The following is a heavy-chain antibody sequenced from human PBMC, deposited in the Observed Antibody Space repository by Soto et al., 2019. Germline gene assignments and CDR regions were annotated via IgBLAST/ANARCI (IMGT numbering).Heavy chain of an antibody. CDR2: IKSKSHGGTA. V-gene: IGHV3-15*07. D-gene: IGHD1-1*01. CDR3: ATEDGWNAY. CDR1: GFTFSNAW. J-gene: IGHJ4*02. Sequence: PGGSLRLSCAASGFTFSNAWMNWVRQAPGKGLEWVGRIKSKSHGGTADYTAPVNGRFTISRDDSKNTLYLQMNSLKAEDTALYYCATEDGWNAYWGQGTLVTVSS.